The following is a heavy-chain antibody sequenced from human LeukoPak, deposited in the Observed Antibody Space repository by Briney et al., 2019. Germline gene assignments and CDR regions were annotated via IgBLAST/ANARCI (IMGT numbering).Heavy chain of an antibody. J-gene: IGHJ5*02. CDR3: ARWITTSLFDP. D-gene: IGHD3-22*01. CDR1: GGSISSSSYY. Sequence: SETLSLTCTVSGGSISSSSYYWGWIRQPPGKGLEWIGSIYYSGSTYYNPSLKSRVTISVETSKNQFSLKLSSVTAADTAVYYCARWITTSLFDPWGQGTLVTVSS. CDR2: IYYSGST. V-gene: IGHV4-39*01.